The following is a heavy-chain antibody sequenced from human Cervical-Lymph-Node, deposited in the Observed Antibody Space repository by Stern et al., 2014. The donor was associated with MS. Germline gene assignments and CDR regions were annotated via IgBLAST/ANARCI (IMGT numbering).Heavy chain of an antibody. D-gene: IGHD2-15*01. J-gene: IGHJ4*02. Sequence: VQLVESGAEVMKPGASVKVSCKASGYTFTSYRISWRRQAPGQGLEWMGWISAYNGNANYAQKLQGRVTMTTDTSTSTAYMELRSLGSDDSAVYYCARDDGGYCTGGTCSNYWGQGTLVTVSS. CDR2: ISAYNGNA. CDR1: GYTFTSYR. V-gene: IGHV1-18*01. CDR3: ARDDGGYCTGGTCSNY.